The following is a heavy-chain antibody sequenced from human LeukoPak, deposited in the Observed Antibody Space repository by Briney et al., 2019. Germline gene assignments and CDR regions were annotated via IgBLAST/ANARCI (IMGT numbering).Heavy chain of an antibody. V-gene: IGHV4-59*08. CDR2: IYYTGST. CDR3: ARHRAYSSSSPFDY. CDR1: GGSISSLY. D-gene: IGHD6-6*01. Sequence: SETLSLTCSVSGGSISSLYWSWIRQPPGKGLEWIGYIYYTGSTNYNPSLKSRVTMFVDMSKNQFSLRLSSVTAADTAVYYCARHRAYSSSSPFDYWGQGTLVTVTS. J-gene: IGHJ4*02.